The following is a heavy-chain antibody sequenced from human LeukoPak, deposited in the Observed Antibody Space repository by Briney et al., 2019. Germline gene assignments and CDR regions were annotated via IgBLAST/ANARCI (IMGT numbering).Heavy chain of an antibody. CDR3: ARATLWVRGVISY. Sequence: ASVKVSCKASGYTFTGYYMHWVRQAPGQGLEWMGWINPNSGGTNYAQKFQGRVTMTRDTSISTAYMELSRLRSDDTAVYYCARATLWVRGVISYWGQGTLVTVSS. CDR2: INPNSGGT. CDR1: GYTFTGYY. J-gene: IGHJ4*02. D-gene: IGHD3-10*01. V-gene: IGHV1-2*02.